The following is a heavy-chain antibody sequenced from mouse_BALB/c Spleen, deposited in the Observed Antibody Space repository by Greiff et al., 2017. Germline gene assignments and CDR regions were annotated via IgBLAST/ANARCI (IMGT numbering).Heavy chain of an antibody. V-gene: IGHV7-3*02. Sequence: EVKLMESGGGLVQPGGSLRLSCATSGFTFTDYYMSWVRQPPGKALEWLGFIRNKANGYTTEYSASVKGRFTISRDNSQSILYLQMNTLRAEDSATYYCARELGLYAMDYWGQGTSVTVSS. CDR3: ARELGLYAMDY. D-gene: IGHD4-1*01. J-gene: IGHJ4*01. CDR1: GFTFTDYY. CDR2: IRNKANGYTT.